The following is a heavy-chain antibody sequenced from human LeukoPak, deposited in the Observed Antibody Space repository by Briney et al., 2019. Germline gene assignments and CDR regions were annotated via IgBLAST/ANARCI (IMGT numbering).Heavy chain of an antibody. Sequence: GGSLRLSCSASGFTFSHYPMHWVRQAPGKRLEYVSAITSNGDRTFYADSVKGRFTISRDNSKNTLNLQMSSLRAEDTAIYYCVKEISSSGSFWGQGTLVTVPS. D-gene: IGHD6-25*01. CDR2: ITSNGDRT. CDR1: GFTFSHYP. V-gene: IGHV3-64D*06. J-gene: IGHJ4*02. CDR3: VKEISSSGSF.